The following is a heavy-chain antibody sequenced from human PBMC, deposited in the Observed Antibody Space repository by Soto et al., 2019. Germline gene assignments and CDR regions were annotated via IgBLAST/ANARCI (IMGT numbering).Heavy chain of an antibody. CDR1: GFTFSSYA. Sequence: GGSLRLSCAASGFTFSSYAMSWVRQAPGKGLEWVSAISGSGGSTYYADSVKGRFTISRDNSRNTLYLQMNSLRAEDTAVYYCAKALGAAAGTDYYYGMDVWGQGTTVTVSS. V-gene: IGHV3-23*01. CDR3: AKALGAAAGTDYYYGMDV. J-gene: IGHJ6*02. CDR2: ISGSGGST. D-gene: IGHD6-13*01.